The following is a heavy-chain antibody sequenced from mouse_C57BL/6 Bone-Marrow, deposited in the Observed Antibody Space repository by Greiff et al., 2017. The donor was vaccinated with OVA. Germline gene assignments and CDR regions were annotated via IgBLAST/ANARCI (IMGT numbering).Heavy chain of an antibody. CDR3: ARWPLSNPPWFAY. V-gene: IGHV1-78*01. Sequence: VQLQQSDAELVKPGASVKISCKVSGYTFTDHTIHWMKQRPEQGLEWIGYIYPRDGSTTYNEKFKGKATLTADKSSSTAYMQLNSLTSEDSAVYFCARWPLSNPPWFAYWGQGTLVTVSA. D-gene: IGHD1-1*02. CDR1: GYTFTDHT. J-gene: IGHJ3*01. CDR2: IYPRDGST.